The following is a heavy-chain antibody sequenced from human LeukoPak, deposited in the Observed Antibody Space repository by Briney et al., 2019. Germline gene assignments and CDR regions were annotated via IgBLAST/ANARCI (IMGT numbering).Heavy chain of an antibody. CDR1: GGSISGYY. V-gene: IGHV4-59*08. D-gene: IGHD6-13*01. CDR2: IYYSGST. CDR3: ARLIAGTYYYDMDV. Sequence: PSETLSLTCIVSGGSISGYYWSWIRQPPGKGLEWIGYIYYSGSTNYNPSLKSRVTISVDTSKNQFSLKLSSVTAADTAVYYCARLIAGTYYYDMDVWGQGTTVTVSS. J-gene: IGHJ6*02.